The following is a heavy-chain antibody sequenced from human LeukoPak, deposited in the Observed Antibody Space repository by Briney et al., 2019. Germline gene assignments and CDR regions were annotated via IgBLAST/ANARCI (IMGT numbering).Heavy chain of an antibody. CDR2: TFYRSKWYN. CDR1: GYSVSSNSVA. J-gene: IGHJ3*02. CDR3: ARGKYSAFDI. D-gene: IGHD2/OR15-2a*01. Sequence: SQTLSLTCAISGYSVSSNSVAWNWIRQSPSRGLEWLGRTFYRSKWYNDYAVSVKSRITINPDTSKNQFSLQLSSVTPEDTAVYYCARGKYSAFDIWGQGTMVTVSS. V-gene: IGHV6-1*01.